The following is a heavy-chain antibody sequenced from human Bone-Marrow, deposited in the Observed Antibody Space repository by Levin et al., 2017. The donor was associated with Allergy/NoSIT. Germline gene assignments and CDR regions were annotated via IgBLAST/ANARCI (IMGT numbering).Heavy chain of an antibody. CDR1: GASIRSDTYY. J-gene: IGHJ6*02. CDR2: IYSRGIS. CDR3: ARLFGDAPWGNVDMDV. D-gene: IGHD4-17*01. V-gene: IGHV4-39*02. Sequence: KASETLSLTCSVSGASIRSDTYYWGWIRQPPGKALEWIGAIYSRGISFYNPSLQSRVTMSVDTSKNHFSLRLTSVTAADTAVYYCARLFGDAPWGNVDMDVWGQGTTVTVSS.